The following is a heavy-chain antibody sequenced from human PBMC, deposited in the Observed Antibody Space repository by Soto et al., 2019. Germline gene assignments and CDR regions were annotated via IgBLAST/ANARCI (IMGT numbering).Heavy chain of an antibody. J-gene: IGHJ4*02. CDR1: GYTFTDFG. V-gene: IGHV1-18*01. CDR2: ISEYYGST. CDR3: VREEEVIRGVVSLAY. D-gene: IGHD3-10*01. Sequence: QVQMVQSGAEVKKPGASVRVSCKASGYTFTDFGISWVRQAPGQGLEWMGWISEYYGSTNYAQKFQDRVTMTRDTLTGTAYMELRSLRSDDTAVYYCVREEEVIRGVVSLAYWGQGTLVSVSS.